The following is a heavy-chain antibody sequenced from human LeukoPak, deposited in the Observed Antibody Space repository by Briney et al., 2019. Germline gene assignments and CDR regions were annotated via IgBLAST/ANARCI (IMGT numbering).Heavy chain of an antibody. J-gene: IGHJ4*02. V-gene: IGHV4-34*01. Sequence: SETLSLACAVYGGSFSGYYWNWIRQPPGKGLEWIGEINHSGSTNYNPSLKSRVTISVDTSKNQFFLKLSSVTAADTAVYYCARGRDGYNFLNRGEYYYFDYWGQGTLVTVSS. CDR1: GGSFSGYY. CDR3: ARGRDGYNFLNRGEYYYFDY. D-gene: IGHD5-24*01. CDR2: INHSGST.